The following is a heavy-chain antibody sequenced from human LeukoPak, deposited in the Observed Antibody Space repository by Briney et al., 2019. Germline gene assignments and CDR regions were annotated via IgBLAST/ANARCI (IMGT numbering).Heavy chain of an antibody. CDR1: GGSISSSSW. V-gene: IGHV4-4*02. D-gene: IGHD2-2*01. Sequence: SGTLSLTCAVSGGSISSSSWWSWVHQPPGKGLEWIGEIYHSGSTNYNPSLKSRVTISVDKSKNQFSLKLSSVTAADTAVYYCARVYCSSTSCSYGMDVWGKGTTVTVSS. CDR3: ARVYCSSTSCSYGMDV. J-gene: IGHJ6*04. CDR2: IYHSGST.